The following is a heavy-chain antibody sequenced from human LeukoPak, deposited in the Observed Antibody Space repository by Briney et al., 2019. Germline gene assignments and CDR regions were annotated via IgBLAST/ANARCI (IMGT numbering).Heavy chain of an antibody. V-gene: IGHV1-2*02. D-gene: IGHD5-18*01. CDR3: ARGGYSYGYDFDY. J-gene: IGHJ4*02. CDR2: INPNSGGT. Sequence: GASVKVSRKASGYTFTGYYMHWVRQAPGQGLEWMGWINPNSGGTNYAQKFQGRVTMTRDTSISTAYMELSRLRSDDTAVYYCARGGYSYGYDFDYWGQGTLVTVSS. CDR1: GYTFTGYY.